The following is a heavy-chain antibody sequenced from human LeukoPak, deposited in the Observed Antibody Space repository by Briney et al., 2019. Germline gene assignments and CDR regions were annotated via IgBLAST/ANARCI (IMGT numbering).Heavy chain of an antibody. J-gene: IGHJ4*02. CDR3: ATSSVNYGPWYPDY. CDR1: GYSFTDYY. D-gene: IGHD4-17*01. CDR2: INPNHGGT. Sequence: ASVKVSCNASGYSFTDYYINWVRQAPGQGLEWVGWINPNHGGTHYAQKFQGRVTMTRDTSITTAYMELSNLRSDDTAVFYCATSSVNYGPWYPDYWGQGTLVTVSS. V-gene: IGHV1-2*02.